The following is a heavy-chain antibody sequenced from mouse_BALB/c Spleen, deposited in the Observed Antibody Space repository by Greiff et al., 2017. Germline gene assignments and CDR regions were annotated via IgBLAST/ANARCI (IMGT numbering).Heavy chain of an antibody. Sequence: QVQLQQSGPGLVAPSHSLSITCTVSGFSLTGYGVNWVRQPPGKGLEWLGMIWGDGSTDYNSALKSRLSISKDNSKSQVFLKMNSLQTDDTARYYCARDRGYYGYAMDYWGQGTSVTVSS. CDR3: ARDRGYYGYAMDY. D-gene: IGHD2-1*01. CDR1: GFSLTGYG. V-gene: IGHV2-6-7*01. J-gene: IGHJ4*01. CDR2: IWGDGST.